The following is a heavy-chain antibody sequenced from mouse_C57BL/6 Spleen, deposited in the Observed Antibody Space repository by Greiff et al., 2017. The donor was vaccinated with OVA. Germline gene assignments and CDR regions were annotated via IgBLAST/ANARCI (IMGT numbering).Heavy chain of an antibody. V-gene: IGHV14-2*01. J-gene: IGHJ4*01. CDR1: GFNIKDYY. CDR2: IDPEDGET. D-gene: IGHD1-1*01. CDR3: ARSGITTVVADYAMDD. Sequence: EVQLVESGAELVKPGASVKLSCTASGFNIKDYYMHWVKQRTEQGLEWIGRIDPEDGETKYAPKFQGKATITADTSSNTAYLQLSRLTSEDTAVYYCARSGITTVVADYAMDDWGQGTSVTVSS.